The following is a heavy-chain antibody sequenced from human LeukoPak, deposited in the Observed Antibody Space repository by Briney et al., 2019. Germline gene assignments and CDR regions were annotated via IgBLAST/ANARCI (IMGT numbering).Heavy chain of an antibody. CDR3: ANTAVAGRIGWFDP. CDR1: GGSISSYY. D-gene: IGHD6-19*01. J-gene: IGHJ5*02. V-gene: IGHV4-59*01. Sequence: SETLSLTCTVSGGSISSYYWSWIRQPPGKGLEWIGYIYYSGSTNYNPSLKSRVTISVDTSKNQLSLKLSSVTAADTAVYYCANTAVAGRIGWFDPWGQGTLVTVSS. CDR2: IYYSGST.